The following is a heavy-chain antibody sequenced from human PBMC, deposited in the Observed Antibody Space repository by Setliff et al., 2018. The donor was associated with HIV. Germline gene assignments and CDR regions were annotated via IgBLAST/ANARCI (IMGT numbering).Heavy chain of an antibody. V-gene: IGHV3-21*06. Sequence: PGGSLRLSCAASGFNVSPYALTWVRQVPGKGLEWVSSISANSMHVYYAESLKGRFTISRDNARNSLYLQMNSLRVEDTAMYYCTSQGQNTFNIWGQGTMVTVS. CDR3: TSQGQNTFNI. CDR2: ISANSMHV. CDR1: GFNVSPYA. J-gene: IGHJ3*02.